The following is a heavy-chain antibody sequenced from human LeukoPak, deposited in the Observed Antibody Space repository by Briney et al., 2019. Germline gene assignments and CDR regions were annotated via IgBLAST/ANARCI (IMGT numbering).Heavy chain of an antibody. Sequence: PSETLSLTCTVSGDSISRYYWSWIRQPPGKGLEWIGDIHYTGTTKYNPSVKSRVTISIDTSKNQFSLELSSVTATDTAVYFCATNRVGTYDRPFDIWGQGTMVTVSS. V-gene: IGHV4-59*08. J-gene: IGHJ3*02. CDR3: ATNRVGTYDRPFDI. CDR1: GDSISRYY. CDR2: IHYTGTT. D-gene: IGHD1-26*01.